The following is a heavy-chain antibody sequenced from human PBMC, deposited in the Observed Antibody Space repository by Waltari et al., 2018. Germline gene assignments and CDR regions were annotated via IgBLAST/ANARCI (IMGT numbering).Heavy chain of an antibody. Sequence: QLQLQESGPGLVKPSETLSLTCTGSGGSISSSSYYWGWIRQPPGKGLEWIGSIYYRGSTYYTPSLKSRVTISVDTSKNQFSLKLSSVTAADTAVYYCARGGAYDSSGYLPYWGQGTLVTVSS. D-gene: IGHD3-22*01. V-gene: IGHV4-39*07. CDR2: IYYRGST. CDR3: ARGGAYDSSGYLPY. J-gene: IGHJ4*02. CDR1: GGSISSSSYY.